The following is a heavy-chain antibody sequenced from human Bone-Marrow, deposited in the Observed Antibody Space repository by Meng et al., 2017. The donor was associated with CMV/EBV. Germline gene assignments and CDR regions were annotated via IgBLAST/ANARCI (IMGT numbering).Heavy chain of an antibody. CDR3: ARDEDYYYGMDV. J-gene: IGHJ6*02. CDR1: GFTFTNYW. Sequence: GESLKISCAVSGFTFTNYWMTWVRQAPGKGLEWVSYISSSGSTIYYADSVKGRFTISRDNAKNSLYLQMNSLRAEDTAVYYCARDEDYYYGMDVWGQGTTVTVSS. CDR2: ISSSGSTI. V-gene: IGHV3-48*04.